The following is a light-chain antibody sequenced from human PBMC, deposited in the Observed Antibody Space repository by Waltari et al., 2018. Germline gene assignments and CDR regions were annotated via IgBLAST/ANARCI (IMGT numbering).Light chain of an antibody. CDR1: SGHSTNV. Sequence: QLVLTQSPSASASLGASVKLTCTLSSGHSTNVIAWLQKRPEKGPRYLMKVNSDGSHNKGDELPDRFSGASSGAERYLTMSSLQSEDEADYYCQTGGHGTWVFGGGTKLTVL. J-gene: IGLJ3*02. CDR2: VNSDGSH. V-gene: IGLV4-69*01. CDR3: QTGGHGTWV.